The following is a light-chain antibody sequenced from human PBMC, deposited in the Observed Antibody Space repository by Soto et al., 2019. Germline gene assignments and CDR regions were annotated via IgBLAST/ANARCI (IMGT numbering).Light chain of an antibody. CDR2: GNT. V-gene: IGLV1-40*01. J-gene: IGLJ2*01. CDR3: QSYDISLSVSVV. Sequence: QSVLTQPPSVSGAPGQRVTISCTGSSSNIGAGYDVQWYQQLPGVAPRLLIFGNTNRPSGVPDRFSGSRSGTSASLAISGLQAEDEADYYCQSYDISLSVSVVFGGGTQLTVL. CDR1: SSNIGAGYD.